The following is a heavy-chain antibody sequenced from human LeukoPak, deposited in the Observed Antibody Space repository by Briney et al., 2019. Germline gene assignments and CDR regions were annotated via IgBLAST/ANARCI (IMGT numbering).Heavy chain of an antibody. J-gene: IGHJ6*04. Sequence: SVKVSCKSSGGSFRRYAFAWVRQAPGQGLEWMGGIMPVLDTGSYAQGFQGRVTITADRSTSTAYMELRSLRPEDTALYYCAARDNGNDLLSYHAMDVWGNGTTVTVSS. CDR3: AARDNGNDLLSYHAMDV. CDR1: GGSFRRYA. V-gene: IGHV1-69*06. D-gene: IGHD1-1*01. CDR2: IMPVLDTG.